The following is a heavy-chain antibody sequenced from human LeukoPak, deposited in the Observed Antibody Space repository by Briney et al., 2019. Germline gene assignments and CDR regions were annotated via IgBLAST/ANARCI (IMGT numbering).Heavy chain of an antibody. CDR2: ISSNGGST. CDR1: GFTFSGYA. CDR3: VNGGPGTFDY. V-gene: IGHV3-64D*06. D-gene: IGHD2-15*01. J-gene: IGHJ4*02. Sequence: GGSLRLSCAASGFTFSGYAMHWVRQAPGKGLEYVSAISSNGGSTYYADSVKGRFTISRDNSKNTLYLQMSSLRAEDTAVYYCVNGGPGTFDYWGQGTLVTVSS.